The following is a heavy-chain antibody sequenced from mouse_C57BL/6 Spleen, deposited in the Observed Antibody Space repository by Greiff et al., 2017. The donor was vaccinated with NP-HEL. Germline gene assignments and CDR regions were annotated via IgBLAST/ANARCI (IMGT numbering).Heavy chain of an antibody. Sequence: DVQLVESGGGLVQPGGSLSLSCAASGFTFTDYYMSWVRQPPGKALEWLGFIRNKANGYTTEYSASVKGRFTISRANSQSILYLQMNALRAEDSATYYCARGNWGYFDVWGTGTTVTVSS. CDR2: IRNKANGYTT. J-gene: IGHJ1*03. V-gene: IGHV7-3*01. D-gene: IGHD4-1*01. CDR3: ARGNWGYFDV. CDR1: GFTFTDYY.